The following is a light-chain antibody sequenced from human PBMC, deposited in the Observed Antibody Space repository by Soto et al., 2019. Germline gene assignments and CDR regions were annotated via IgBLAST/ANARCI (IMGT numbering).Light chain of an antibody. CDR1: QTINGY. V-gene: IGKV1-39*01. CDR2: TAS. J-gene: IGKJ1*01. Sequence: DIQMTQSPSSLSASVGDRVTIACRASQTINGYLNWYQQKPGKAPKLLIFTASRLQVGVPSRFSGSGSGTDFTLTISNLQPEDFAIYYCQQSYSTLRTFGQGTKVEIK. CDR3: QQSYSTLRT.